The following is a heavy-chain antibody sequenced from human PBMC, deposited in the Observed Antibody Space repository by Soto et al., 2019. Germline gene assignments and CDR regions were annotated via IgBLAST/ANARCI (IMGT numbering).Heavy chain of an antibody. CDR1: GFSLSTSGVG. Sequence: QITLKESGPTLVKPTQTLTLTCTFSGFSLSTSGVGVGWIRQPPGKALEWLALIYWDDDKRYSPSLKSRLTITKDTSKNQVVLTMTNIDPVDTATYYCAHHLPLHTPSGSYFDYWGQGTLVTVSS. J-gene: IGHJ4*02. D-gene: IGHD3-10*01. CDR3: AHHLPLHTPSGSYFDY. V-gene: IGHV2-5*02. CDR2: IYWDDDK.